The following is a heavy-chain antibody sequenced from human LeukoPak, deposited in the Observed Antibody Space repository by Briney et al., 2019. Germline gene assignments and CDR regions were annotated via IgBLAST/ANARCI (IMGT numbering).Heavy chain of an antibody. J-gene: IGHJ3*02. CDR2: ISGYNGNT. CDR3: ARDYAEQQPFADYAFDI. V-gene: IGHV1-18*01. D-gene: IGHD6-13*01. CDR1: GYTFTTFG. Sequence: GASVKVSCKASGYTFTTFGINWVRQAPGQGLEWMGRISGYNGNTNYAQKLQGRVTMTTDTSTSTAYMELRSLRSDDTAVYYCARDYAEQQPFADYAFDIWGQGTMVTVSS.